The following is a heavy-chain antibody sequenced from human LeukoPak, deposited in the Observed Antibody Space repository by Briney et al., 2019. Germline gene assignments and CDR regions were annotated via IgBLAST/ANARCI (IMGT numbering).Heavy chain of an antibody. V-gene: IGHV3-21*04. Sequence: GGSLRLSCAASGFTFSSYSMNWVRQAPGKGLEWVSSISSSSSYIYYADSVKGRFTISRDNSKNTLYLQMNSLRAEDTAVYYCAKALRYNALDYFDYWGQGTLVTVSS. CDR3: AKALRYNALDYFDY. D-gene: IGHD3-9*01. J-gene: IGHJ4*02. CDR1: GFTFSSYS. CDR2: ISSSSSYI.